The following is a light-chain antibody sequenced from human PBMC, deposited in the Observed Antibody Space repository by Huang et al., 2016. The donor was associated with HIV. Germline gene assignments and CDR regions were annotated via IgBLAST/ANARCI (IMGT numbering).Light chain of an antibody. Sequence: DIQMTQFPTSLSASVVDRVTITCRAGQAIDKYLNWYQQKSGRAPRRLNYGSSKLQSGVPSRFSGRASGTHVSLTINSLQPDDSAIYYCQQSYRTPRTFGQGTNLEI. CDR3: QQSYRTPRT. CDR1: QAIDKY. J-gene: IGKJ2*01. V-gene: IGKV1-39*01. CDR2: GSS.